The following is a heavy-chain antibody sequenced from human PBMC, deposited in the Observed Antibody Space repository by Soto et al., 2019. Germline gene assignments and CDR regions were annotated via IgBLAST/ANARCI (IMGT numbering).Heavy chain of an antibody. CDR2: IYPGDSDT. CDR1: GYSFTSYW. V-gene: IGHV5-51*01. CDR3: ARQNSPTVTTRLYGMDV. D-gene: IGHD4-17*01. J-gene: IGHJ6*02. Sequence: GESLKISCKGSGYSFTSYWIGWVRQMPGKGLEWMGIIYPGDSDTRYSPSFHGLVTISADKSISTAYLQWSSLKASDTAMYYCARQNSPTVTTRLYGMDVWGQVTRVTVSS.